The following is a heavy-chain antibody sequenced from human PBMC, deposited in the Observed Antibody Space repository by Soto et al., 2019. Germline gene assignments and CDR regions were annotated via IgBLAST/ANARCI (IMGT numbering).Heavy chain of an antibody. V-gene: IGHV4-31*03. CDR3: AGRGSRLFDY. D-gene: IGHD1-26*01. Sequence: PSETLSLTCTVSGGSISSGGYYWSWIRQHPGKGLEWIGYIYYSGSTYYNPSLKSRVTISVDTSKNQFSLKMSSVTAADTAVYYCAGRGSRLFDYWGQGTLVPVSS. CDR1: GGSISSGGYY. CDR2: IYYSGST. J-gene: IGHJ4*02.